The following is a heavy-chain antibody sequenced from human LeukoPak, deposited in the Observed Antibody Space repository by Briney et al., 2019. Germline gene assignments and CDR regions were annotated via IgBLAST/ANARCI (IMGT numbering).Heavy chain of an antibody. V-gene: IGHV3-23*01. CDR3: VTEGFDS. Sequence: GGSLRLSCEASGFTFSRFAMNWVRQAPGKGLEWVSIISANGGSAYYADSVKGRLTMSRDNFKNTVFLEMNSLRPDDTAIYYCVTEGFDSWGQGALLTVSS. CDR2: ISANGGSA. CDR1: GFTFSRFA. J-gene: IGHJ4*02.